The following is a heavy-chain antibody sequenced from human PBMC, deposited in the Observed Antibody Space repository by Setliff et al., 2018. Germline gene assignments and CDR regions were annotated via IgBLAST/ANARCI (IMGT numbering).Heavy chain of an antibody. V-gene: IGHV7-4-1*02. D-gene: IGHD4-4*01. CDR3: ARASRFGTTVWKGDYYMDV. CDR1: GYTFSSYA. Sequence: VKVSCKASGYTFSSYAMGWMRQAPGQRLEWMGWISTNTGNPSYAQDFTGRLVFSLDTSVSTAYLQISSLKAEDSAVYYCARASRFGTTVWKGDYYMDVWGKGTTVT. CDR2: ISTNTGNP. J-gene: IGHJ6*03.